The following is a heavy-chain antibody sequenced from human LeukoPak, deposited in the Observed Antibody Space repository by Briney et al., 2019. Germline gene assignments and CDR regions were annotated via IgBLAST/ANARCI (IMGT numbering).Heavy chain of an antibody. V-gene: IGHV3-23*01. D-gene: IGHD3-10*01. J-gene: IGHJ4*02. CDR2: ISASGGGT. Sequence: QPGGSLRLSCAASGFTFSSYGMSWVRQAPGKGLEWVSTISASGGGTFYTDSVKGRFTISRDNSKNTLYLQMYRLRAEDTAVYYCANQNYYGSGSYPDSWGQGTLVTVSS. CDR1: GFTFSSYG. CDR3: ANQNYYGSGSYPDS.